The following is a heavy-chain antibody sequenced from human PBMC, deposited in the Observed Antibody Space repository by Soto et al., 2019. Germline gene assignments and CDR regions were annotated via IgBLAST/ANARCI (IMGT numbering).Heavy chain of an antibody. V-gene: IGHV1-18*01. CDR1: GYTFTRYG. J-gene: IGHJ6*02. D-gene: IGHD2-8*01. Sequence: QGHLVQSEAEVKKSEASVKVSCKASGYTFTRYGISWVRQAPGQGLEWMGWISGYNGDTNYAQKFQGRVSMTIDTSTTTAYMELRSLTSDDTAVYYCAKNGQPPYYYYGLDVWGQGTKVTVSS. CDR2: ISGYNGDT. CDR3: AKNGQPPYYYYGLDV.